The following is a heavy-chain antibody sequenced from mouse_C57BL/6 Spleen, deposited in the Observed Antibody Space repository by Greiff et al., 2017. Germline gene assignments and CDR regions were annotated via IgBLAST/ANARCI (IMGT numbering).Heavy chain of an antibody. Sequence: QVQLQQPGAELVKPGASVKMSCKASGYTFTSYWITWVKQRPGQGLEWIGDIYPGSGSTNYNEKFKSKATLTVDTSSSTAYMQLSSLTSEDSAVYYCAREGDPLDGFAYWGQGTLVTVSA. CDR2: IYPGSGST. J-gene: IGHJ3*01. CDR3: AREGDPLDGFAY. CDR1: GYTFTSYW. V-gene: IGHV1-55*01.